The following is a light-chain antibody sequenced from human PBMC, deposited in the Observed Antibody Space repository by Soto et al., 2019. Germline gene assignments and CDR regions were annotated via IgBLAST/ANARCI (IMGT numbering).Light chain of an antibody. CDR3: QQTYSIPRFT. CDR1: QSISSY. CDR2: AAS. J-gene: IGKJ3*01. V-gene: IGKV1-39*01. Sequence: DILMTQSPSSLSASVGDRVTITCRASQSISSYLNWYQQKPGKAPKLLIYAASSLQSEVPSRFSGSGSGTDFTLTISSLQPEDFATYYCQQTYSIPRFTFGPGTKVDVK.